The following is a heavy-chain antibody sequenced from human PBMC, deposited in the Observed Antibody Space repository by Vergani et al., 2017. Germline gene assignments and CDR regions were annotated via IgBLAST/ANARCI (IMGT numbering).Heavy chain of an antibody. Sequence: QVQLVQSGGGVVRPGGSLRVSCAASGFTFSNYAMHWVRQTPAKGLEWVAFIRYDGGKTYYGDSVKGRFTITRDNSKNTLFLQMNSLTPDDTAVYYCAKDPGGSYVKHFDYWGQGTLVTVSS. CDR1: GFTFSNYA. CDR3: AKDPGGSYVKHFDY. V-gene: IGHV3-30*02. D-gene: IGHD1-26*01. J-gene: IGHJ4*02. CDR2: IRYDGGKT.